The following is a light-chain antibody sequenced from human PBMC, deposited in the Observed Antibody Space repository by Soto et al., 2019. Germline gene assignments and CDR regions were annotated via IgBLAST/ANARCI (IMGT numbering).Light chain of an antibody. CDR1: NSDVGGHNY. V-gene: IGLV2-14*03. CDR2: DVT. Sequence: QSALTQPASVSGSPGQSITISCSGTNSDVGGHNYVSWYQQHPGRAPKLTIYDVTNRPSGVSNRFSGSKSGNTASLTISGLQAEDEADYYCSSYSSGTTHVVFGGGTKLTVL. J-gene: IGLJ2*01. CDR3: SSYSSGTTHVV.